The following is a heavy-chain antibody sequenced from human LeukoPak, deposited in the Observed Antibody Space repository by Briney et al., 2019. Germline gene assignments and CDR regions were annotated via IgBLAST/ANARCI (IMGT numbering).Heavy chain of an antibody. Sequence: SETLSLTCTVSGGSISSYYWSWIRQPPGKGLEWIGSIYYSGSTYYNPSLKSRVTISVDTSKNQFSLKLSSVTAADTAVYYCAKGPIVVVTAGAFDIWGQGTMVTVSS. V-gene: IGHV4-59*05. J-gene: IGHJ3*02. CDR2: IYYSGST. CDR1: GGSISSYY. D-gene: IGHD2-21*02. CDR3: AKGPIVVVTAGAFDI.